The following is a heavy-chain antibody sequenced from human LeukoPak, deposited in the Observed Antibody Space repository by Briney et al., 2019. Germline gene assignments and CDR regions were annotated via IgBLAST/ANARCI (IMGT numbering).Heavy chain of an antibody. Sequence: PSETLSLTCTVSGGSISSYYWSWIRQPPGKGLEWIGYIYYGGSTNYNPSLKSRVTISVDTSKNQFSLKLSSVTAADTAVYYCARGLDWGAESFDYWGQGTLVTVSS. CDR2: IYYGGST. CDR3: ARGLDWGAESFDY. D-gene: IGHD7-27*01. V-gene: IGHV4-59*01. CDR1: GGSISSYY. J-gene: IGHJ4*02.